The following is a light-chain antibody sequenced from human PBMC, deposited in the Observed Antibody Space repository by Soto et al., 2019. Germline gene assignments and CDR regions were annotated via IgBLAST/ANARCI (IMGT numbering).Light chain of an antibody. CDR2: EVS. CDR3: SSYAGSNNYV. Sequence: QSVLTQPPSASGSPGQSVTISCTGNSGDVGGYNYVSWYQQHPSKAPKLMIYEVSKRPSGVPDRFSGSKSGNTASLTVSGLQAEDEADYYCSSYAGSNNYVFGTGTKVTVL. CDR1: SGDVGGYNY. V-gene: IGLV2-8*01. J-gene: IGLJ1*01.